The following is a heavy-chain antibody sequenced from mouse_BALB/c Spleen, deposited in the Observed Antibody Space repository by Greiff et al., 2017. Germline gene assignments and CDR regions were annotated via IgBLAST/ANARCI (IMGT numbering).Heavy chain of an antibody. CDR1: GYTFTSYC. J-gene: IGHJ3*01. CDR2: IYPSDSYT. CDR3: TRAGYDYSAFAY. Sequence: QVQLQQPGPELVRPGASVKLSCKASGYTFTSYCINWVKQSHGQGLEWIGNIYPSDSYTNYNQKFKDKATLTVDKSSSTAYMQLSSPTSEDSAVYYCTRAGYDYSAFAYWGQGTLVTVSA. V-gene: IGHV1-69*02. D-gene: IGHD2-4*01.